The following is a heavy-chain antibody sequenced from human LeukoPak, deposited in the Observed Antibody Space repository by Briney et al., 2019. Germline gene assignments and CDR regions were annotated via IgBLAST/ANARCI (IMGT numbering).Heavy chain of an antibody. Sequence: GGSLRLSCAASGFTFSSYGMHWVRQAPGKGLEWVAFIRYDGSNKYYADSVKGRFTISRDNSKNTLYLQMNSLRAEDTAIYYCAKGLGYTYGYCDYWGQGTLVTVSS. V-gene: IGHV3-30*02. CDR1: GFTFSSYG. CDR3: AKGLGYTYGYCDY. J-gene: IGHJ4*02. D-gene: IGHD5-18*01. CDR2: IRYDGSNK.